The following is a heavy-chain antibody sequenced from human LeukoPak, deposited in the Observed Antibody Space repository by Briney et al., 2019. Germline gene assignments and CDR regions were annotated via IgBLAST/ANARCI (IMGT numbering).Heavy chain of an antibody. CDR3: ARKGWEVPTFGH. J-gene: IGHJ4*02. CDR1: GDSISSSNW. CDR2: SYHSGST. D-gene: IGHD1-26*01. V-gene: IGHV4-4*02. Sequence: SGTLSLTCAVSGDSISSSNWWSWVRQPPGKGLEWIGESYHSGSTNYNPSLKSRVTISVDKSKNQFSLKMSSVTAADTGVYYCARKGWEVPTFGHWGQGTLVTVSS.